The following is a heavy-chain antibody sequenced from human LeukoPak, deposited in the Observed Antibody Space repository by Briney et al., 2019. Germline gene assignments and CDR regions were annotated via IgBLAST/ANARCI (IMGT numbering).Heavy chain of an antibody. Sequence: GRSLRLSCAASGFTFSSYGMHWVRQAPGKGLEWVSTITTSDGNTYYADSVKGRFTVSRDNSKNTLFLQMNSLRAEDTAVYYCAKDGGLWVSAHWGDSWGRGTLVTVSS. J-gene: IGHJ4*02. CDR3: AKDGGLWVSAHWGDS. CDR1: GFTFSSYG. D-gene: IGHD7-27*01. CDR2: ITTSDGNT. V-gene: IGHV3-23*01.